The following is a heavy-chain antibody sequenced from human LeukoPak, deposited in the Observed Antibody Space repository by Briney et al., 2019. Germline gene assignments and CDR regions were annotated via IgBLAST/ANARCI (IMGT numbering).Heavy chain of an antibody. V-gene: IGHV3-15*01. J-gene: IGHJ4*02. CDR1: GFTFSNAW. D-gene: IGHD5-24*01. CDR2: IKTNTDGGTT. CDR3: TTVERWLLRSSPY. Sequence: GGSLRLSCAASGFTFSNAWMTWVRQAPGKGLEWVGRIKTNTDGGTTDYAAPVKGRFTISRDDSKNTLYLQMNSLKTDDTAVYYCTTVERWLLRSSPYWGQGTLVTVSS.